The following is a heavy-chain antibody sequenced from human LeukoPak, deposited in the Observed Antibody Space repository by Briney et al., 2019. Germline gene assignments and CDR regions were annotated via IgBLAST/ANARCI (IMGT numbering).Heavy chain of an antibody. Sequence: TSETLSLTCTVSGGSISSSSYYWGWVRQPPGKGLEWIGSIYYSGSTYYNPSLKSRVTRSVDTSKNQFSLKLSSVTAADTAVYYCATGAYDSGSYYTSYYFDYWGQGTLVTVSS. CDR1: GGSISSSSYY. V-gene: IGHV4-39*07. CDR2: IYYSGST. D-gene: IGHD3-10*01. J-gene: IGHJ4*02. CDR3: ATGAYDSGSYYTSYYFDY.